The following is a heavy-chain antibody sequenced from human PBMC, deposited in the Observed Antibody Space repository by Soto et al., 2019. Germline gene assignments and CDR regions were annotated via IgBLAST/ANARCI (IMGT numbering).Heavy chain of an antibody. Sequence: PSQTLSLTCAISGDSVSSNSAAWNWIRQSPSRGLEWLGRTYYRSKWYNDHAVSVKSRITINPDTSKNQFSLQLNSVTPEDTAVYYCARDFTYYDFWSGYYRAYYYGMDVWGQGTTVTVSS. D-gene: IGHD3-3*01. V-gene: IGHV6-1*01. J-gene: IGHJ6*02. CDR3: ARDFTYYDFWSGYYRAYYYGMDV. CDR1: GDSVSSNSAA. CDR2: TYYRSKWYN.